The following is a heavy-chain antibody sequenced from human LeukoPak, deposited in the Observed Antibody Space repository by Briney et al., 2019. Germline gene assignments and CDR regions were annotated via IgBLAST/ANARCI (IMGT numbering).Heavy chain of an antibody. Sequence: PGRSLRLSCATSGXTFSSHGVYWVRQAPGKGQEWVAVIWYDGSKKYYADSVKGRSTISRDNSKNTLYLEMNSLRAEDTAVYYCARDVSYNSLDYWGQGTLVTVSS. J-gene: IGHJ4*02. CDR2: IWYDGSKK. D-gene: IGHD6-13*01. V-gene: IGHV3-33*01. CDR3: ARDVSYNSLDY. CDR1: GXTFSSHG.